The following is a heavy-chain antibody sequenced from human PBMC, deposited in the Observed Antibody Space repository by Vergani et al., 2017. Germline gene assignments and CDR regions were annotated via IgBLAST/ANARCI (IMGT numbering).Heavy chain of an antibody. Sequence: QVQLQQWGAGLLKPSETLSLTCAVYGGSFSGYYWSWIRQPPGKGLEWIGEINHSGSTNYNPSLKSRVTISVDTSKNQFSRKRGSVTAADTSVYYCARGPGSASSGPYYYYYGMDVWGQGTTVTVSS. CDR2: INHSGST. CDR3: ARGPGSASSGPYYYYYGMDV. CDR1: GGSFSGYY. D-gene: IGHD3-22*01. V-gene: IGHV4-34*01. J-gene: IGHJ6*02.